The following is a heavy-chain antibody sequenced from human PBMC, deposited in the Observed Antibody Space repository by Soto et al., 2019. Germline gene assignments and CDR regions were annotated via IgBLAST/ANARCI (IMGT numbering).Heavy chain of an antibody. CDR2: TNHSGST. CDR1: GGSFSGYY. D-gene: IGHD2-2*01. V-gene: IGHV4-34*01. Sequence: QVQLQQWGAGLLKPSETLSLTCAVYGGSFSGYYWSWIRQPPGKGLEWIGETNHSGSTNYNPSLKSRVTISVDTSKNQFSLKLSSVTAADTAVYYCAREGSEQLPADYWGQGTLVTVSS. CDR3: AREGSEQLPADY. J-gene: IGHJ4*02.